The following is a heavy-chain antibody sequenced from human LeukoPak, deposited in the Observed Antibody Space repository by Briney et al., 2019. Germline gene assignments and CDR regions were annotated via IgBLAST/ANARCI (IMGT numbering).Heavy chain of an antibody. V-gene: IGHV3-11*04. D-gene: IGHD3-10*01. CDR2: ITSSDSDT. J-gene: IGHJ3*02. Sequence: PGGSLRLSCAGSGLTFSDYYMGWIRQAPGKGLELVAYITSSDSDTDYADSEKGRFIVSRDNTKKSIYLQMNSLRPEDTAVYFCARDPIYLRGSASYGAFDIWGQGTLVTVSS. CDR3: ARDPIYLRGSASYGAFDI. CDR1: GLTFSDYY.